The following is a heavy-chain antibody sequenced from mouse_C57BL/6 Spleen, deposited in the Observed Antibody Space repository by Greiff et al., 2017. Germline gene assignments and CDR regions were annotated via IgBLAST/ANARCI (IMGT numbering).Heavy chain of an antibody. CDR1: GYTFTSYG. CDR3: ARTTYYGSSYYWYFEV. J-gene: IGHJ1*03. D-gene: IGHD1-1*01. Sequence: VKLMESGAELARPGASVKLSCKASGYTFTSYGISWVKQRTGQGLEWIGEIYPRSGNTYYNEKFKGKATLTADKSSSTAYLELRSLTSEDSAVYFCARTTYYGSSYYWYFEVWGTGTTVTVSS. V-gene: IGHV1-81*01. CDR2: IYPRSGNT.